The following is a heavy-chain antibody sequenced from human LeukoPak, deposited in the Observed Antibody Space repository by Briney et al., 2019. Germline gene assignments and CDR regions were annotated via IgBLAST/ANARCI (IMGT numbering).Heavy chain of an antibody. CDR1: GGSISSYY. Sequence: SETLSLTCTVSGGSISSYYWSWIRQPPGKGLEWIGSLYHTGNTYYNPSFKSRVSISVDTSKNQFSLNLISVTAADTAVYYCARVPAYCIGDSCYSWFDPWGQGTLVTVSS. CDR3: ARVPAYCIGDSCYSWFDP. J-gene: IGHJ5*02. D-gene: IGHD2-15*01. CDR2: LYHTGNT. V-gene: IGHV4-59*08.